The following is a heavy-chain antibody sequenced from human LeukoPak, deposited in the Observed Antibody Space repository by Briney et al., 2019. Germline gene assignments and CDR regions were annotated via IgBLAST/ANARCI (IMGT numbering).Heavy chain of an antibody. CDR2: INHSGST. J-gene: IGHJ6*04. CDR3: ARGGRSSSSWRDYYYGMDV. D-gene: IGHD6-13*01. V-gene: IGHV4-34*01. CDR1: GGSFSGYY. Sequence: SETLFLTCAVYGGSFSGYYWSWIRQPPGKGLEWIGEINHSGSTNYNPSLKSRVTISVDTSKNQFSLKLSSVTAADTAVYYCARGGRSSSSWRDYYYGMDVWGKGPTVTVSS.